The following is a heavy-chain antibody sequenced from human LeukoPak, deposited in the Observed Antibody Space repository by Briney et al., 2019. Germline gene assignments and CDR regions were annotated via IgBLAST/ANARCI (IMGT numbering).Heavy chain of an antibody. J-gene: IGHJ4*02. CDR3: AREAYSSGWYKDY. CDR2: IYSDGST. V-gene: IGHV3-53*01. D-gene: IGHD6-19*01. Sequence: PGGSLRLSCAASGFTVSSNYMCWVRQAPGKGLEWVSVIYSDGSTYYADSVKVRFTISRDNSKNTLYLQMNTLRAEDTAVYYCAREAYSSGWYKDYWGQGTLVTVSS. CDR1: GFTVSSNY.